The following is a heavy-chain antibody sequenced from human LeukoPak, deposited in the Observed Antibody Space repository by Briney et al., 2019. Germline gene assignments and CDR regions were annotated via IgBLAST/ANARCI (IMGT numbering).Heavy chain of an antibody. CDR3: AKQGLLGWGDY. D-gene: IGHD6-25*01. V-gene: IGHV3-23*01. Sequence: GGSLRLSCAAAGFTFSSYSMNWVRQAPGKGLEWVSAISGSGGSTYYADSVKGRFTISRDNSKNTLYLQMNSLRAEDTAVYYCAKQGLLGWGDYWGQGTLVTVSS. CDR1: GFTFSSYS. CDR2: ISGSGGST. J-gene: IGHJ4*02.